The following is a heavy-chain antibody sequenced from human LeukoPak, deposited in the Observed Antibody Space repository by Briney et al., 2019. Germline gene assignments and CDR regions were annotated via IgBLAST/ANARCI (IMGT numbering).Heavy chain of an antibody. D-gene: IGHD6-6*01. CDR1: GFTFSSYA. CDR3: AKAPPSLYSSSLRGQYFDY. Sequence: GGSLRLSCAASGFTFSSYAMSWVRQAPGKGLEWVSAISGSGGSTYYADSVKGRFTISRDNSKNTLYLQMNSLRAEDTAVYYCAKAPPSLYSSSLRGQYFDYWGQGTLVTVSS. J-gene: IGHJ4*02. V-gene: IGHV3-23*01. CDR2: ISGSGGST.